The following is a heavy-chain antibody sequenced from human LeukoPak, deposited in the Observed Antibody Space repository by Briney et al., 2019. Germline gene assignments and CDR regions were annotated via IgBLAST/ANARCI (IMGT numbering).Heavy chain of an antibody. J-gene: IGHJ4*02. CDR3: ARLAAAGGSSDY. CDR1: GGSFSGYY. CDR2: IYHSGST. Sequence: SETLSLTCAVYGGSFSGYYWSWVRQPPGKGLEWIGEIYHSGSTNYNPSLKSRVTISVDKSKNQFSLKLSSVTAADTAVYYCARLAAAGGSSDYWGQGTLVTVSS. D-gene: IGHD6-13*01. V-gene: IGHV4-34*01.